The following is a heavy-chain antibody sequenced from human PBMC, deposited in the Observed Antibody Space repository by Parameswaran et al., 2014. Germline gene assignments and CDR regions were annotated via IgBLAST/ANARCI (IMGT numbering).Heavy chain of an antibody. Sequence: WVRQAPGQGLEWMGIINPSGGSTSYAQKFQGRVTMTRDTSTSTVYMELSSLRSEDTAVYYCARGRGTSTVLRWSWPTLPNWFDPWGQGTLVTVSS. V-gene: IGHV1-46*01. CDR3: ARGRGTSTVLRWSWPTLPNWFDP. J-gene: IGHJ5*02. D-gene: IGHD3-3*01. CDR2: INPSGGST.